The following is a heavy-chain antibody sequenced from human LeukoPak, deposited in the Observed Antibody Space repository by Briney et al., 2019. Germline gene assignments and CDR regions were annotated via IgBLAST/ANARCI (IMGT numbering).Heavy chain of an antibody. J-gene: IGHJ4*02. V-gene: IGHV1-2*02. CDR1: GFTFTGYY. D-gene: IGHD4-23*01. Sequence: ASVKVSCKASGFTFTGYYMHWVRQAPGQGLEWMGWVNPNSGGTKYAQKFQGRVSMTSDTSISTAYMELSRLTSDDTAVYYCARDTYGGNWSLGYWGQGTLVTVSS. CDR3: ARDTYGGNWSLGY. CDR2: VNPNSGGT.